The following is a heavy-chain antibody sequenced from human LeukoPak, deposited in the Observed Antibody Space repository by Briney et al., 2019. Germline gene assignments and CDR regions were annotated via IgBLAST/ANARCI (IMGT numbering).Heavy chain of an antibody. V-gene: IGHV4-59*12. Sequence: SETLSLTCTVAGGSISSYYWSWIRQPPGKGLGWIGNIYYSGSTYYNPSLKSRVSISVDTSKNQFSLKLTSVTAADTAVYYCARAPEYGLYYFDYWGQGTLVTVSS. CDR2: IYYSGST. CDR3: ARAPEYGLYYFDY. D-gene: IGHD1-14*01. CDR1: GGSISSYY. J-gene: IGHJ4*02.